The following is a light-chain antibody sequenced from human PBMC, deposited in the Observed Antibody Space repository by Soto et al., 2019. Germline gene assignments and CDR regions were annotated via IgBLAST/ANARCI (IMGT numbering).Light chain of an antibody. CDR3: SSYTRNSTLV. Sequence: QSALTQPASVSGSPGQSITISCTGTSSDVGGYNYVSWYQQHPGKAPKLMIYEVSNRPSGVSNRFSGSKSGNMASLTISGLQAEDEADYYCSSYTRNSTLVFGGGTKVTVL. CDR1: SSDVGGYNY. CDR2: EVS. J-gene: IGLJ2*01. V-gene: IGLV2-14*01.